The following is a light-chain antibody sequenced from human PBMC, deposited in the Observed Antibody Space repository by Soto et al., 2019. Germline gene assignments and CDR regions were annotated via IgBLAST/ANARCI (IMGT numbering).Light chain of an antibody. J-gene: IGKJ1*01. V-gene: IGKV3-20*01. CDR2: GAY. Sequence: EIVLTQSPGTLSLSPGERATLSCRARQSVTSSYLAWYQQKPGQAPRLLIYGAYNRATGIPDRFSGSGSGTDFTLTISRLEPEDFAVYYCQEYVSSRTFGLGTKVEIK. CDR1: QSVTSSY. CDR3: QEYVSSRT.